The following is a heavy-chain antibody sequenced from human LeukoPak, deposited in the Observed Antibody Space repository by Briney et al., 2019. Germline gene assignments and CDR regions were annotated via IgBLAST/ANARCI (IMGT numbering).Heavy chain of an antibody. CDR1: GGSISSYY. CDR2: IYTSGST. CDR3: AREYSSGWYGSVGPFDP. D-gene: IGHD6-19*01. V-gene: IGHV4-4*07. J-gene: IGHJ5*02. Sequence: SETLSLTCTVSGGSISSYYWSWIRQPAGKGLEWIGRIYTSGSTNYNPSLESRVTMSVDTSKNQFSLKLSSVTAADTAVYYCAREYSSGWYGSVGPFDPWGQGTLVTVSS.